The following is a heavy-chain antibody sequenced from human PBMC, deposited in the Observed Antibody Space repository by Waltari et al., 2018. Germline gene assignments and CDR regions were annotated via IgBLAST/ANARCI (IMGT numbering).Heavy chain of an antibody. Sequence: QVQLVQSGAGVKRPGASVKVSCKAAGYTFTGNYIHWVRQAPGQGLEWMGWIHPNSGATDYAQKFKGRVTMTLDTSITTVYMELGWLGSEDTAIYYCARAWFNSGFDYWGQGSLVAVSS. CDR2: IHPNSGAT. CDR1: GYTFTGNY. J-gene: IGHJ4*02. CDR3: ARAWFNSGFDY. D-gene: IGHD1-26*01. V-gene: IGHV1-2*02.